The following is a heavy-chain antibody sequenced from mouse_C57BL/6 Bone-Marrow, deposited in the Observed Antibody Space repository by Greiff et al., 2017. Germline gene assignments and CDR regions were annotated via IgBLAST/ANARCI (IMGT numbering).Heavy chain of an antibody. CDR1: GYTFTSYW. CDR2: IDPSDSYT. Sequence: QVQLQQPGAELVKPGASVKLSCKASGYTFTSYWMQWVKQRPGQGLEWIGEIDPSDSYTNYNQKFKGKATLTVDTSSSTAYMQLSSLTSEDSAVYYCARSGYGNGDYYAMDYWGQGTSVTVSS. CDR3: ARSGYGNGDYYAMDY. J-gene: IGHJ4*01. D-gene: IGHD3-2*02. V-gene: IGHV1-50*01.